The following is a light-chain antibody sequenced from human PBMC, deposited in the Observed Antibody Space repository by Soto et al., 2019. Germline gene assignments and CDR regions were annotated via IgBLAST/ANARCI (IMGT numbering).Light chain of an antibody. CDR2: EVT. CDR3: SSYTSTNHVV. V-gene: IGLV2-14*01. J-gene: IGLJ2*01. CDR1: SSDVGGYNY. Sequence: QSVLTQPASVSGSPGQSITISCTGTSSDVGGYNYVSWYQQHPGKAPKLVIYEVTKRPSGVSNRFSGSKSGNTASLTISGLQAEDETDYYCSSYTSTNHVVFGGGTKRPS.